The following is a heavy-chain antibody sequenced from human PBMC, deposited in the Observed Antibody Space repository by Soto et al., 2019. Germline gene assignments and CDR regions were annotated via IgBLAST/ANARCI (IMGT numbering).Heavy chain of an antibody. Sequence: SETLSLTCTVSGGSISSGEYYWTWIRQPPGKGLEWIGEINHSGSTNYNPSLKSRVTISVDTSKNQFSLKLSSVTAADTAVYYCARGSYDYVWGSYRYTHPFDYWGQGTLVTVSS. CDR2: INHSGST. CDR3: ARGSYDYVWGSYRYTHPFDY. J-gene: IGHJ4*02. V-gene: IGHV4-39*07. CDR1: GGSISSGEYY. D-gene: IGHD3-16*02.